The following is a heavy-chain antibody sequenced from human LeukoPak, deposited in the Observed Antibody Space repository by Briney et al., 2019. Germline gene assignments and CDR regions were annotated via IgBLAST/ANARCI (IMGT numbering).Heavy chain of an antibody. CDR2: MNPNSGNT. D-gene: IGHD3-3*01. V-gene: IGHV1-8*03. CDR1: GGTFSSYD. CDR3: ATALDYDFWSGYSLRY. Sequence: ASVKVSCKASGGTFSSYDINWVRQATGQGLEWMGWMNPNSGNTGYAQKFQGRVTITRNTSISTAYKELSSLRSEDTAVYYCATALDYDFWSGYSLRYWGQGTLVTVSS. J-gene: IGHJ4*02.